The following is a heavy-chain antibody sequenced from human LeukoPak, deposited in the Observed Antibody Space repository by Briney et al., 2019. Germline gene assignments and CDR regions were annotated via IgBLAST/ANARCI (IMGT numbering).Heavy chain of an antibody. D-gene: IGHD5-18*01. Sequence: GVSLTLSCAASGLTLNSFRTQWVPQAPGKGRVGVSRIYSGGSRTRYADSVRGGFTFSRHHPKNTVYLNMNSLSAADTAVYYCATTGGYSYYYYYYYMDVWGKGTTVTVSS. CDR1: GLTLNSFR. V-gene: IGHV3-74*01. CDR3: ATTGGYSYYYYYYYMDV. CDR2: IYSGGSRT. J-gene: IGHJ6*03.